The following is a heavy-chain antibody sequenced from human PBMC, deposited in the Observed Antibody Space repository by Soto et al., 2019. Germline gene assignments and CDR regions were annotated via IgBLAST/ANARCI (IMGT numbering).Heavy chain of an antibody. CDR3: AHIISRGNYFDY. V-gene: IGHV2-5*02. D-gene: IGHD3-16*01. Sequence: QITLKESGPTLVKPTQTLTLTCTFSGFSLSTSGVGVGWIRQPPGKALEWLALIYWDGEKYYSPSLGSRLTITKETSTNQVVLTMTNIDPVDTATYYCAHIISRGNYFDYWGQGSLVTVSS. CDR1: GFSLSTSGVG. CDR2: IYWDGEK. J-gene: IGHJ4*02.